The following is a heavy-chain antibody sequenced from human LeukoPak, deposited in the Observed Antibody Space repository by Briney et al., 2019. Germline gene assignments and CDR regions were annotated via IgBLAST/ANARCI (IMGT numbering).Heavy chain of an antibody. CDR1: GYTFTGYY. Sequence: GASVKVSCKASGYTFTGYYMHWVRQAPGQGLEWMGWINPSSGGTNYAQKFQGRVTMTRDTSISTAYMELSRLRSDDTAVYYCARDLLNWKARGYYFDYWGQGTLVTVSS. D-gene: IGHD1-1*01. V-gene: IGHV1-2*02. CDR3: ARDLLNWKARGYYFDY. CDR2: INPSSGGT. J-gene: IGHJ4*02.